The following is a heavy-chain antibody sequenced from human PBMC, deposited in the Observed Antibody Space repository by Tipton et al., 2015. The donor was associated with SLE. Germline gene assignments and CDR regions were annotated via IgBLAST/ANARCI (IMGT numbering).Heavy chain of an antibody. CDR2: IRHDGTNK. Sequence: GSLRLSCAASGFTFSTYGMHWVRQAPGKGLEWLTFIRHDGTNKYYADSVKGRFTISRDSSKSTLYLQMNSLRADDTALYYCAKTSFDKASDYWGQGTLVTVSS. CDR3: AKTSFDKASDY. D-gene: IGHD3-22*01. V-gene: IGHV3-30*02. J-gene: IGHJ4*02. CDR1: GFTFSTYG.